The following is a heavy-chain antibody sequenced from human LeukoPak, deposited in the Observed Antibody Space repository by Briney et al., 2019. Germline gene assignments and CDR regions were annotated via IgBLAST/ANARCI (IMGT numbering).Heavy chain of an antibody. CDR1: GYSISSGYY. V-gene: IGHV4-38-2*02. J-gene: IGHJ4*02. Sequence: PSEILSLTCTVSGYSISSGYYWGWIRQPPGKGLEWIGSIYDSGSTYYNPSLKSRVTVSVDTSKNQFSLKLSSVTAADTAVYYCARANTYCSGGSCYLYYFDYWGQGTLVTVSS. CDR3: ARANTYCSGGSCYLYYFDY. D-gene: IGHD2-15*01. CDR2: IYDSGST.